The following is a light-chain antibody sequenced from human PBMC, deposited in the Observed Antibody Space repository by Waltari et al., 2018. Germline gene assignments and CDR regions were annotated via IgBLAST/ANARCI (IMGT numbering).Light chain of an antibody. Sequence: DIQMTQSPSSLYASVGDRVTITCQAGQEIGYSLNWYQQEPGKAPKLLIYDVSNLQTGVPSRFSGSGSWTDFTFTISSLQPEDVATYYCQQYDNLPLTFGGGTNVEIK. CDR3: QQYDNLPLT. CDR2: DVS. V-gene: IGKV1-33*01. J-gene: IGKJ4*01. CDR1: QEIGYS.